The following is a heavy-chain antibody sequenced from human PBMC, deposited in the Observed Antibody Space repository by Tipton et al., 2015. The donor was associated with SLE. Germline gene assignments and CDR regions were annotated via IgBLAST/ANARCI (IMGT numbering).Heavy chain of an antibody. J-gene: IGHJ4*02. CDR1: GGSISSSSYY. CDR3: ATLGIAVAAANYFDY. V-gene: IGHV4-39*01. D-gene: IGHD6-19*01. CDR2: IYYSGST. Sequence: TLSLTCTVSGGSISSSSYYWGWIRQPPGKGLEWIGSIYYSGSTYYNPSLKSRVTISVDTSKNQFSLKLSSVTAADTAVYYCATLGIAVAAANYFDYWGQGTLVTVSS.